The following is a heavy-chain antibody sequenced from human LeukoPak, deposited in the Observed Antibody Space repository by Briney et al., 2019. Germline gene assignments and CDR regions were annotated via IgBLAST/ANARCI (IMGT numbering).Heavy chain of an antibody. Sequence: GGSLRLSCAASGFTFSSYATSWVRQAPGKGLEWVSAISGSGGSTYYADSVKGRFTISRDNSKNTLYLQMNSLRAEDTAVYYCAKGGGPVTIFGVVIYTNYYYGMDVWGQGTTVTVSS. V-gene: IGHV3-23*01. D-gene: IGHD3-3*01. CDR3: AKGGGPVTIFGVVIYTNYYYGMDV. J-gene: IGHJ6*02. CDR2: ISGSGGST. CDR1: GFTFSSYA.